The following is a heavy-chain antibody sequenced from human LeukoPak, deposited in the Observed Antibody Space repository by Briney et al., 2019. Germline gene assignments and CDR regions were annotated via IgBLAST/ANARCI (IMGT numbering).Heavy chain of an antibody. Sequence: PGGSLRLSCAASGLTISSNYMSWVRQAPGKGLEWVSVLYSDGSTYYADSVKGRFTISRDNSKNTLYLQMNSLRAEDTAMYFCARRPDYGGTPTFDYWGQATLVTVSS. CDR3: ARRPDYGGTPTFDY. V-gene: IGHV3-66*01. J-gene: IGHJ4*02. D-gene: IGHD4-23*01. CDR1: GLTISSNY. CDR2: LYSDGST.